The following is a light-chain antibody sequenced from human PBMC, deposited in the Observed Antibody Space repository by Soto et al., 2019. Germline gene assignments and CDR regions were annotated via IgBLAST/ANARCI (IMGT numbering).Light chain of an antibody. J-gene: IGKJ4*01. CDR3: QQRINWLT. CDR1: QNVSSY. CDR2: DAS. Sequence: EIVLTQSPATLSLSPGERATLSYRASQNVSSYLAWYQQKPGQAPRLLIYDASNRATGIPARFSGSGSGTDFTLTISSLEPEDFAVYYCQQRINWLTFGGGTKVEIK. V-gene: IGKV3-11*01.